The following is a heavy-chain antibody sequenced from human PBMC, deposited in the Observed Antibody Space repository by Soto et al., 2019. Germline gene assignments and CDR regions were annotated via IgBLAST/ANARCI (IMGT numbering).Heavy chain of an antibody. V-gene: IGHV1-69*13. CDR3: ARDDATYCGGDCYRYFYYGMDV. D-gene: IGHD2-21*02. CDR1: GGTFSNHA. J-gene: IGHJ6*02. CDR2: IIPTFPTA. Sequence: GASVKVSCKASGGTFSNHAISWVRQAPGQGLEGLGGIIPTFPTADYAQRFQGRVTITADDSTTTVYMELSGLRSEDTAMYYCARDDATYCGGDCYRYFYYGMDVWGQGTTVTVSS.